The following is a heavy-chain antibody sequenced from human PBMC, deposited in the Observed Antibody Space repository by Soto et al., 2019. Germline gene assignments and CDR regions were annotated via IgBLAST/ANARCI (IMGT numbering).Heavy chain of an antibody. J-gene: IGHJ5*02. D-gene: IGHD6-6*01. CDR1: GGSISSGGYY. Sequence: SETLSLTCTVSGGSISSGGYYWSWIRQHPGKGLEWIGYIYYSGSTYYNPSLKSRVTISVDTSKNQFSLELSSVTAADTAVYYCARATPFIAAHATQGGLNWFDPWGQGTLVTVSS. V-gene: IGHV4-31*03. CDR2: IYYSGST. CDR3: ARATPFIAAHATQGGLNWFDP.